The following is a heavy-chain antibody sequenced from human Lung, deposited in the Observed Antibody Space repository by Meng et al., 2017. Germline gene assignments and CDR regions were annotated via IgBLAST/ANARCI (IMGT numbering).Heavy chain of an antibody. CDR2: ISGYNGNT. D-gene: IGHD2-15*01. CDR1: GYIFTRYG. V-gene: IGHV1-18*01. J-gene: IGHJ4*02. Sequence: QVQPVQSGGEVKKPGASVKVSCKASGYIFTRYGITWVRQAPGQGLEWMGWISGYNGNTNYAQKLQGRVTMTTDTSTSTAYMELRSLRSDDTAVYYCARAEEEYCSGGSCPNFDFWGQGTLVTVSS. CDR3: ARAEEEYCSGGSCPNFDF.